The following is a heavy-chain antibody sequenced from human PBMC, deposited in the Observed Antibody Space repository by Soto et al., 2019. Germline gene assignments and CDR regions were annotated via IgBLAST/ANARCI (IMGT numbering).Heavy chain of an antibody. CDR1: GYSLNTYG. V-gene: IGHV1-18*01. CDR2: LSGYNGNA. Sequence: QVQLVQSGPEVKKPGASVKVSCKVSGYSLNTYGLTWVRQAPGQXLEWVGWLSGYNGNAKYAQKFQXRVTMTTDTSTGTXXXXXXXXXXXXXXXXXXXXXXCXXISCYAAEYSHRWGQGTPVTVSS. J-gene: IGHJ1*01. D-gene: IGHD2-2*01. CDR3: XXXXCXXISCYAAEYSHR.